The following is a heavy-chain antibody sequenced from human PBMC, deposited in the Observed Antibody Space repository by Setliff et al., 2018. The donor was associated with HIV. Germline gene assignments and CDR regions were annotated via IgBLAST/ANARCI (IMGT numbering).Heavy chain of an antibody. D-gene: IGHD2-8*02. Sequence: LSLTCTVSGGSINSRSYYWAWIRQPPGKGLEWVASIYFSGTPYYNPSLKNRVTISVDTSKNQFSLKLSSVTAADTAVYYCARRGMWSYETGGNPTATFDYWGQGVLVTVS. J-gene: IGHJ4*02. CDR1: GGSINSRSYY. V-gene: IGHV4-39*01. CDR2: IYFSGTP. CDR3: ARRGMWSYETGGNPTATFDY.